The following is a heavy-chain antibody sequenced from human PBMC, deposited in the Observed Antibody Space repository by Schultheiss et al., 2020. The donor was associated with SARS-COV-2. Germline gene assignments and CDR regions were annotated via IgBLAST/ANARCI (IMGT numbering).Heavy chain of an antibody. V-gene: IGHV4-31*03. J-gene: IGHJ1*01. CDR3: ARGRNDYGDWGLFQH. CDR1: GGSISSGGYY. Sequence: SETLSLTCTVSGGSISSGGYYWSWIRQHPGKGLEWIGYIYYSGSTNYNPSLKSRVTISVDTSKNQFSLKLSSVSAADTAVYYCARGRNDYGDWGLFQHWGQGTLVTVSS. D-gene: IGHD4-17*01. CDR2: IYYSGST.